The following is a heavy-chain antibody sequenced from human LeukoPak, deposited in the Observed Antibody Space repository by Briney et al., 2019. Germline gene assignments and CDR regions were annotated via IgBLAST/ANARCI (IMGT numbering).Heavy chain of an antibody. CDR3: AKAYNSGWYVVEN. J-gene: IGHJ4*02. V-gene: IGHV3-30*18. D-gene: IGHD6-19*01. CDR2: ISYDGSNK. CDR1: GFTFSSYG. Sequence: GGSLRLSCAASGFTFSSYGMHWVRQAPGRGLEWVAVISYDGSNKYYADSVKGRFTISRDNSKNTLFLQMNSLIPEDTAVYYCAKAYNSGWYVVENWGQGTQVTVSS.